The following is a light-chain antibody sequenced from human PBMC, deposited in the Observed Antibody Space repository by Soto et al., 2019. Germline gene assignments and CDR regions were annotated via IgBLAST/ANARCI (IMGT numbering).Light chain of an antibody. CDR2: AAS. CDR1: QSISSY. CDR3: QQSYSRT. Sequence: DIQMTQSPSSLSASVGDRVTITCRASQSISSYLNWYQQKPGKAPKLLIYAASSLQSGVPSRFSGSGSGTDFYLTISSLQPEDFATYYCQQSYSRTFGQGTKVEIK. J-gene: IGKJ1*01. V-gene: IGKV1-39*01.